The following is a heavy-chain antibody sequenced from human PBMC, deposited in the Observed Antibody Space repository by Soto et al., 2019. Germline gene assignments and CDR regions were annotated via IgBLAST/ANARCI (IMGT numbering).Heavy chain of an antibody. CDR1: GYSFTSYW. D-gene: IGHD3-9*01. Sequence: SGESLKISCKGSGYSFTSYWIGWVRQMPGKGLEWMGIIYPGDSDTRYSPSFQGQVTISADKSISTAYLQWSSLKASDTAMYYCARVALLRYFDWSPGGWFDPWGQGTLVTVSS. CDR2: IYPGDSDT. V-gene: IGHV5-51*01. CDR3: ARVALLRYFDWSPGGWFDP. J-gene: IGHJ5*02.